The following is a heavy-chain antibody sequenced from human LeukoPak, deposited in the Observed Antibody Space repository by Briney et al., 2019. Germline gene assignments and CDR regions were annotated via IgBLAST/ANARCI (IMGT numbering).Heavy chain of an antibody. Sequence: PGGSLRLSCAASGFTFSTYSMNWVRQAPGKGLEWVSSISSSSYIYYADSVKGRFTISRDNAKNSLYLQLNSLRAEDTAVYYCARDRWGCSGGSCYNDDYWGQGTLVTVSS. CDR1: GFTFSTYS. CDR2: ISSSSYI. D-gene: IGHD2-15*01. CDR3: ARDRWGCSGGSCYNDDY. J-gene: IGHJ4*02. V-gene: IGHV3-21*01.